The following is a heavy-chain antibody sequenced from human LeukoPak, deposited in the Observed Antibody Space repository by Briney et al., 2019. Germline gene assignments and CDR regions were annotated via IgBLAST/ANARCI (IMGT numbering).Heavy chain of an antibody. CDR3: ARGFAYGGHFDY. D-gene: IGHD3-3*01. CDR1: GGSFSGYY. J-gene: IGHJ4*02. CDR2: INHSGST. Sequence: SETLSLTCAVYGGSFSGYYWSWIRQPPGKGLEWIGEINHSGSTNYNPSFKSRVTISVDTSKNQFSLKLSSVTAADTAVYYCARGFAYGGHFDYWGQGTLVTVSS. V-gene: IGHV4-34*01.